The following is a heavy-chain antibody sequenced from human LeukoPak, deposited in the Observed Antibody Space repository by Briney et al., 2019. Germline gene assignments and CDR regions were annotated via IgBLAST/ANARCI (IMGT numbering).Heavy chain of an antibody. V-gene: IGHV4-59*01. CDR1: GGSISSYY. Sequence: PSETLSLTCTASGGSISSYYWSWIRQPPGKGLEWIGYIYYSGSTNYNPSLKSRVTISVDTSKNQFSLKLSSVTAADTAVYYCARVGVVVPAAIHYYYYMDVWGKGTTVTVSS. CDR3: ARVGVVVPAAIHYYYYMDV. CDR2: IYYSGST. J-gene: IGHJ6*03. D-gene: IGHD2-2*02.